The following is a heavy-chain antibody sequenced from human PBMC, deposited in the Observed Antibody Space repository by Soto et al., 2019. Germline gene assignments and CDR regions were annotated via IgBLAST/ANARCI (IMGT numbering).Heavy chain of an antibody. CDR2: INAGNGNT. CDR3: ARDLVMDV. Sequence: QVQLVQSGAEVKKPGASVKVSCKASGYTFTSYAMHWVRQAPGQRLEWMGWINAGNGNTKYSQKFQGRVTITRDTSASNADMEPSSLRSEYTPVYYCARDLVMDVWGQGTTVTVSS. CDR1: GYTFTSYA. V-gene: IGHV1-3*01. J-gene: IGHJ6*02.